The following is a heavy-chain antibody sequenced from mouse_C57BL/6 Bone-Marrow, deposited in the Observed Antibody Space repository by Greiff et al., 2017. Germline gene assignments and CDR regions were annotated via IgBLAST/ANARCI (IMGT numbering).Heavy chain of an antibody. V-gene: IGHV14-4*01. CDR2: IDPENGDT. D-gene: IGHD1-1*01. Sequence: VQLKESGAELVRPGASVKLSCTASGFNIKDDYMHWVKQRPEQGLEWIGWIDPENGDTEYASKFQGKATITADTSSNTAYLQLSSLTSEDTAVYYCTITTVVATDYWDQGTTLTVSS. CDR1: GFNIKDDY. CDR3: TITTVVATDY. J-gene: IGHJ2*01.